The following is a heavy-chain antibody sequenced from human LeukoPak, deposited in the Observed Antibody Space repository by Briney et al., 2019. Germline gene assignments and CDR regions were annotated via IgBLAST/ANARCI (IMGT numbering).Heavy chain of an antibody. V-gene: IGHV1-2*02. J-gene: IGHJ4*02. D-gene: IGHD5-12*01. CDR2: INPNSGGT. CDR3: ARARMGSAYDYFDY. Sequence: VASVKVSCKASGYTFTGYYIHWVRQAPGQGLEWVGWINPNSGGTNFAQKFQGRFTMTRDTSTTTAYMELSSLRSDDTAVYYRARARMGSAYDYFDYWGQGTLVTVSS. CDR1: GYTFTGYY.